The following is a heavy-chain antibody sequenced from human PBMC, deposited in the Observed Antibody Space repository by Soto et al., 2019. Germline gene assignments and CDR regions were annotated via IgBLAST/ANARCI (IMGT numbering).Heavy chain of an antibody. CDR2: IIPIFGTA. CDR3: ARESPDPDYDFWSGYYTGASAKIYYYGMDV. J-gene: IGHJ6*02. V-gene: IGHV1-69*06. CDR1: GGTFSSYA. Sequence: ASVKVSCKASGGTFSSYAISWVRQAPGQGLEWTGGIIPIFGTANYAQKFQGRVTITADKSTSTAYMELSSLRSEDTAVYYCARESPDPDYDFWSGYYTGASAKIYYYGMDVWGQGTTVTVSS. D-gene: IGHD3-3*01.